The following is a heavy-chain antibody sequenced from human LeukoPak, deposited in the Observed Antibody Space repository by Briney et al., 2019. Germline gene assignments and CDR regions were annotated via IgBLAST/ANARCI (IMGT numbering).Heavy chain of an antibody. CDR1: VGSISSYY. V-gene: IGHV4-59*01. D-gene: IGHD3-10*01. J-gene: IGHJ6*03. CDR2: IYYSGST. CDR3: ARGRSSMVRGYYYYYMDV. Sequence: SETLSLTCTVSVGSISSYYWSWIRQPPGKGLDWIGDIYYSGSTNYNPSLKSRVTISVDTSKNQFSLKLSSVTAADTAVYYCARGRSSMVRGYYYYYMDVWGKGTTVTISS.